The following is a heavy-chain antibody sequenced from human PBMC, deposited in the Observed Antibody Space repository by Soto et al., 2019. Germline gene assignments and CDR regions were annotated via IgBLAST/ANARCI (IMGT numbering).Heavy chain of an antibody. CDR1: GGSFSGYY. CDR2: INHSGST. V-gene: IGHV4-34*01. Sequence: SETLSLTCAVYGGSFSGYYWSWIRQPPGKGLEWIGEINHSGSTNYNPSLKSRVTISVDTSKNQFSLKLSSVTAAVTAVYYCARVGGKYCSGGSCYGSRHAFDIWGQGTMVTVSS. J-gene: IGHJ3*02. D-gene: IGHD2-15*01. CDR3: ARVGGKYCSGGSCYGSRHAFDI.